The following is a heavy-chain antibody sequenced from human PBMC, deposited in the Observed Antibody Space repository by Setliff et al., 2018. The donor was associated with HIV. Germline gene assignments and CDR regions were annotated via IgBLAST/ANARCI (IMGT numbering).Heavy chain of an antibody. V-gene: IGHV3-48*01. J-gene: IGHJ4*02. CDR1: GFSFSDYC. Sequence: PGGSLRLSCAASGFSFSDYCMNWVRQAPGKGLEWVSYISTHSTTIYYADSVKGRFTISRDNARNLVYLHMSSLRPDDTAVYYCARSGSGWYEGGFYFDYWGQGTLVTVSS. D-gene: IGHD6-19*01. CDR2: ISTHSTTI. CDR3: ARSGSGWYEGGFYFDY.